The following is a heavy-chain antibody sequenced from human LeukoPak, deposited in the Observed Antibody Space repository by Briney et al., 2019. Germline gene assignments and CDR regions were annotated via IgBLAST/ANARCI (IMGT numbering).Heavy chain of an antibody. D-gene: IGHD2-21*01. V-gene: IGHV4-38-2*02. CDR3: ARDRSYSRLDY. CDR1: GGSISSGYY. J-gene: IGHJ4*02. CDR2: IYHSGST. Sequence: SETLSLTCTVSGGSISSGYYWGWIRQPPGKGLEWIGSIYHSGSTYYNPSLKSRVTISVDTSKNQFSLKLSSVTAADTAVYYCARDRSYSRLDYWGQGTLVTVSS.